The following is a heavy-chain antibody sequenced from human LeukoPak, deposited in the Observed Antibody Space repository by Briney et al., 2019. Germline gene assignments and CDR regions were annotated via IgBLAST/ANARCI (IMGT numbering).Heavy chain of an antibody. Sequence: ASVKVSCKVSGYTLTELSMHWVRQAPGKGLEWMGGFDPVDGETIYAQKFQGRVTMTEDTSTDTAYMELSSLRSEDTAVYYCATGYSYGQGFDYWGQGTLVTVSS. D-gene: IGHD5-18*01. CDR1: GYTLTELS. CDR3: ATGYSYGQGFDY. CDR2: FDPVDGET. V-gene: IGHV1-24*01. J-gene: IGHJ4*02.